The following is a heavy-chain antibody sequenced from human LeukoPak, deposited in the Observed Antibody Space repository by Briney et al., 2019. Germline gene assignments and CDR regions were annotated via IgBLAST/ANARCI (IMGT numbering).Heavy chain of an antibody. V-gene: IGHV3-66*01. CDR2: IYSGGST. CDR1: GFTVSSNY. CDR3: ARAKPKNMVRGLIMRRESRYYFDY. D-gene: IGHD3-10*01. J-gene: IGHJ4*02. Sequence: QAGGSLRLSCAASGFTVSSNYMTWVRQAPGKGLEWVSLIYSGGSTYYADSVKGRFTISRDNSKNTLYLQMNSLRAEDTAVYYCARAKPKNMVRGLIMRRESRYYFDYWGQGTLVTVSS.